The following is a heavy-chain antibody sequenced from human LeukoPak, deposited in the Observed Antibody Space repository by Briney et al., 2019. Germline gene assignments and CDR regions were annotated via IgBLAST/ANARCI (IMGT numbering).Heavy chain of an antibody. CDR2: IYPGDSDT. Sequence: GASLQISCRGSGYSFNTYWIGWGRQQPGKGLEWMGIIYPGDSDTRYSPSFQGQVTMSADKTINTAYLQWTSLKASDTAMYYCARRQGCSSTSCPPDSWGQGTLVTVSS. D-gene: IGHD2-2*01. CDR1: GYSFNTYW. V-gene: IGHV5-51*01. CDR3: ARRQGCSSTSCPPDS. J-gene: IGHJ5*02.